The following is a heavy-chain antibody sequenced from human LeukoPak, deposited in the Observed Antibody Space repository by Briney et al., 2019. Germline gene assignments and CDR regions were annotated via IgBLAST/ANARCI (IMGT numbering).Heavy chain of an antibody. Sequence: GGSLRLSCAASGFIFSSYAISWVRQVPGKGLEWVSAISPIGDYIYYADSVKGRFTISRDNSKNTLYLQMNSLGAEDTAVYYCARDPFGYWGQGTLVTVSS. CDR3: ARDPFGY. D-gene: IGHD3-10*01. V-gene: IGHV3-23*01. CDR2: ISPIGDYI. CDR1: GFIFSSYA. J-gene: IGHJ4*02.